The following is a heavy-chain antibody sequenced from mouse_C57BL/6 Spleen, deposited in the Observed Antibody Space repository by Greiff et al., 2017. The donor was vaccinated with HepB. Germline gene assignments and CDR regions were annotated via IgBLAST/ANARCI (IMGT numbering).Heavy chain of an antibody. CDR1: GFTFSDYG. D-gene: IGHD1-1*01. Sequence: DVKLVESGGGLVKPGGSLKLSCAASGFTFSDYGMHWVRQAPEKGLEWVAYISSGSSTIYYADTVKGRFTISRDNAKNTLFLQMTSLRSEDTAMYYCARDYYYGSSYVGYWGQGTTLTVSS. CDR2: ISSGSSTI. CDR3: ARDYYYGSSYVGY. J-gene: IGHJ2*01. V-gene: IGHV5-17*01.